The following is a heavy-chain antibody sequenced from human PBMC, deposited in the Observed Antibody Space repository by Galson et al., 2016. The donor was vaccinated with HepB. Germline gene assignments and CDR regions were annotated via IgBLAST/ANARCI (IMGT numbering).Heavy chain of an antibody. Sequence: SETLSLTCTVSGGSVSSGFYYWSWIRQPPGKGLEWIGNIYYTGSTNYNPSLKSRVTIPVDTSKNQFPLKLNSVTAADTAVYYCARAARPHWYFDLWGRGTLVTVSS. D-gene: IGHD6-6*01. CDR3: ARAARPHWYFDL. V-gene: IGHV4-61*01. CDR1: GGSVSSGFYY. CDR2: IYYTGST. J-gene: IGHJ2*01.